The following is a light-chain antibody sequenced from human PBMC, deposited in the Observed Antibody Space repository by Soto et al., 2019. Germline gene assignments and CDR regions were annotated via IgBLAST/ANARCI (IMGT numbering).Light chain of an antibody. J-gene: IGLJ1*01. Sequence: QSVLTQPPSVSGAPGQRVTISCTGSSSNIGAGYYVHWYQQLPGTAPKLLIYGNSKRPSGVPDRFSGSKSGTSASLAITGLQAEDEADYYCQSYDSRLSVSYVFGTGTQLTVL. CDR3: QSYDSRLSVSYV. CDR1: SSNIGAGYY. V-gene: IGLV1-40*01. CDR2: GNS.